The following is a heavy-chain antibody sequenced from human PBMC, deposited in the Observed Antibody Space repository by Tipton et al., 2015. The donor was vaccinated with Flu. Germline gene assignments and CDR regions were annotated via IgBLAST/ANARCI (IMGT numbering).Heavy chain of an antibody. J-gene: IGHJ4*02. V-gene: IGHV4-39*07. CDR2: IYYSGST. CDR1: GGSISSSSYY. Sequence: TLSLTCTVSGGSISSSSYYWGWIRQPPGKGLEWIVSIYYSGSTYYNPSLKSRVTISVDTSKNQFSLKLSSVTAAETAVYYCARRGGMYSSGVGFDYWGQGTLVTVSS. D-gene: IGHD6-19*01. CDR3: ARRGGMYSSGVGFDY.